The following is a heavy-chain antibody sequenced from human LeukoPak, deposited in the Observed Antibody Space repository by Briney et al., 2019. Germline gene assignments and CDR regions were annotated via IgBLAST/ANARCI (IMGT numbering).Heavy chain of an antibody. CDR1: GYTFSSAW. J-gene: IGHJ4*02. CDR3: ARDWCHSFDY. V-gene: IGHV3-74*01. Sequence: SGGSLRLSCSGSGYTFSSAWMQWVRRAPGKGLMWVSRIKTDGSTDYADSVKGRFTISRDNAKNTLYLEMNSLRVDDTAVCYCARDWCHSFDYWGQGVLVTVSS. D-gene: IGHD2-8*01. CDR2: IKTDGST.